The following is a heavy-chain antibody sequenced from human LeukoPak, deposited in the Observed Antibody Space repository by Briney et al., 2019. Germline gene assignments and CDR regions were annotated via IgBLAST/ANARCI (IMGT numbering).Heavy chain of an antibody. Sequence: PGGSLRLSCAASGFTFSSYAMHWVRQAPGKGLEWVAVISYDGSNKYYADSVKGRFTISRDNAKNSLYLQMNSLRAEDTAVYYCARGLVGATGYWGQGTLVTVSS. CDR3: ARGLVGATGY. V-gene: IGHV3-30-3*01. CDR2: ISYDGSNK. D-gene: IGHD1-26*01. J-gene: IGHJ4*02. CDR1: GFTFSSYA.